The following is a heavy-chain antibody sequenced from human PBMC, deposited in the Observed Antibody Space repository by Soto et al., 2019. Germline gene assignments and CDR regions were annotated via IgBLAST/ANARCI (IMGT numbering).Heavy chain of an antibody. D-gene: IGHD3-16*02. CDR3: ARSSLGNFVIILDGTNWLAP. CDR2: INPHGGST. J-gene: IGHJ5*02. V-gene: IGHV1-46*01. Sequence: ASVKVSCKAPRDAFTSYYINWVRQAPGQGLEWMGVINPHGGSTAYAQKFKGRVTLTRDTSASTVYMEVSSLTSEDTAMYYCARSSLGNFVIILDGTNWLAPWGQGTLVTVSS. CDR1: RDAFTSYY.